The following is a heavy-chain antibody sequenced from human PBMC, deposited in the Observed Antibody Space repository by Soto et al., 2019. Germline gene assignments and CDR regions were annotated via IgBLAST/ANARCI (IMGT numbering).Heavy chain of an antibody. V-gene: IGHV3-30*18. CDR3: AKDTNYYDSSGYYPNWYFDL. D-gene: IGHD3-22*01. J-gene: IGHJ2*01. Sequence: QVQLAESGGGVVQPGRSLRLSCAASGFTFSSYGMHWVRQAPGKGLEWVAVISYDGSNKYYADSVKGRFTISRDNSKNTLYLQMNSLRAEDTAVYYCAKDTNYYDSSGYYPNWYFDLWGRGTLVTVSS. CDR1: GFTFSSYG. CDR2: ISYDGSNK.